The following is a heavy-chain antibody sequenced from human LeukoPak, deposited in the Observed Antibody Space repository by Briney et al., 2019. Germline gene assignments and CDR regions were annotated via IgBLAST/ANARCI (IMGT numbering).Heavy chain of an antibody. Sequence: GGSLRLSCAASGFTFSSYAMSWVRQAPGKGLEWVSAISGSGGSTYYADSVKGRFTIARDNSKNTLYLQMNSLRAEDTAVYYCAKDQYYDSSGYYGVWGQGTLVTVSS. CDR2: ISGSGGST. V-gene: IGHV3-23*01. CDR1: GFTFSSYA. D-gene: IGHD3-22*01. J-gene: IGHJ4*02. CDR3: AKDQYYDSSGYYGV.